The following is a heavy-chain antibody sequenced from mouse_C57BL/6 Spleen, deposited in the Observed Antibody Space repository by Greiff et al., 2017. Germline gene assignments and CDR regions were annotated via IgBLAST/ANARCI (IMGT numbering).Heavy chain of an antibody. Sequence: EVMLVESGGGLVKPGGSLKLSCAASGFTFSDYGMHWVRQAPEKGLEWVAYISSGSSTIYYADTVKGRFTISRDNAKNTLFLQMTSLRSEDTAMYYCARDDGYYFDYWGQGTTLTVSS. V-gene: IGHV5-17*01. CDR3: ARDDGYYFDY. CDR2: ISSGSSTI. D-gene: IGHD2-3*01. CDR1: GFTFSDYG. J-gene: IGHJ2*01.